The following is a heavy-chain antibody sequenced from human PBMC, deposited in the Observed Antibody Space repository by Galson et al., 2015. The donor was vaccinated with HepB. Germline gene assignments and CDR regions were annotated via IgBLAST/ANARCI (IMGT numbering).Heavy chain of an antibody. CDR3: ARDAQSNGNYVADY. J-gene: IGHJ4*02. Sequence: SVKVSCKASGYLFTSFGLSWARQAPGQGLEWMGWVLPKNGNTHYAQKFQGRVTLTADTSTMTAYMELRSLRSDDTAIYFCARDAQSNGNYVADYWGQGTRVIVPS. CDR2: VLPKNGNT. CDR1: GYLFTSFG. V-gene: IGHV1-18*01. D-gene: IGHD2-8*01.